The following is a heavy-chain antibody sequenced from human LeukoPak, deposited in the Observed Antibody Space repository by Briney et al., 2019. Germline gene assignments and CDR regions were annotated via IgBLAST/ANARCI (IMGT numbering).Heavy chain of an antibody. CDR2: IYPGDSDT. D-gene: IGHD6-13*01. CDR1: GYSFTSYW. J-gene: IGHJ4*02. V-gene: IGHV5-51*01. Sequence: GESLQISCKGSGYSFTSYWIGWVRQMPGKGLEWMGIIYPGDSDTRYSPSFQGQVTISADKSISTAYLQWSSLKASDTAMYYCARHPDLYSSSWSHFDYWGQGTLVTVSS. CDR3: ARHPDLYSSSWSHFDY.